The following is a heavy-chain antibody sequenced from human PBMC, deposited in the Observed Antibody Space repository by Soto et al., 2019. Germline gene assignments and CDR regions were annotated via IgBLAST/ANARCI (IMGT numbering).Heavy chain of an antibody. J-gene: IGHJ6*02. D-gene: IGHD6-19*01. Sequence: VGALILSCAASGFTFSRYAMHWVRQAPGKWLEWVAVISYDGSNKYYADSVKGRFTISRDNSKNTLYLQMNSLRAEDTAVYYCARDIPPRDSGWYGYYYYYGMDVWGQGTTVTVSS. CDR2: ISYDGSNK. CDR3: ARDIPPRDSGWYGYYYYYGMDV. V-gene: IGHV3-30-3*01. CDR1: GFTFSRYA.